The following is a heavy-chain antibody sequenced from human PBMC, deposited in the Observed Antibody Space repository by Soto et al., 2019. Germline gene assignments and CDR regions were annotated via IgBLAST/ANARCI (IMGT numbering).Heavy chain of an antibody. V-gene: IGHV1-69*06. CDR1: GGTFSSYA. Sequence: QVPLVQSGAEVQRPGSSVKVSCKASGGTFSSYAISWVRQAPGQGLEWMGGINPIFGTPHYAQKYQGRVTITADTFTNTAYMELTRLTSDATAVYFCAREGRPFDYWGQGTLVTVSS. CDR3: AREGRPFDY. CDR2: INPIFGTP. J-gene: IGHJ4*02.